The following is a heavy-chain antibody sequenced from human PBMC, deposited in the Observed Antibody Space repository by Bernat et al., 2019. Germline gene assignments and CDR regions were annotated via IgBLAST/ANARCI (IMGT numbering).Heavy chain of an antibody. J-gene: IGHJ4*02. Sequence: QVQLVESGGGVVQPGRSLRLSCAASGFTFSSYGMHWVRQAPGKGLEWVAVISSDGSNKYYADSVKGRFTISRDNSKNTLYLQMNSLRAEDTAVYYCAKDRYYDSSGPADYWGQGTLVTVSS. CDR2: ISSDGSNK. CDR3: AKDRYYDSSGPADY. D-gene: IGHD3-22*01. CDR1: GFTFSSYG. V-gene: IGHV3-30*18.